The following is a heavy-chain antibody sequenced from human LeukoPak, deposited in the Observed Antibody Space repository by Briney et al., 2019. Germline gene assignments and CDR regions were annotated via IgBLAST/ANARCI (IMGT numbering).Heavy chain of an antibody. CDR1: GFTFSSYV. D-gene: IGHD2-15*01. CDR2: ISTSGGST. CDR3: AKDLGDGGGYDPLDY. V-gene: IGHV3-23*01. J-gene: IGHJ4*02. Sequence: GGSLRLSCAASGFTFSSYVMSWVRQAPGKGLEWVSVISTSGGSTYYAGSVKGRFTISRDNSKNTLFLQMNSLRAEDTAVYYCAKDLGDGGGYDPLDYWGQGTLVTVSS.